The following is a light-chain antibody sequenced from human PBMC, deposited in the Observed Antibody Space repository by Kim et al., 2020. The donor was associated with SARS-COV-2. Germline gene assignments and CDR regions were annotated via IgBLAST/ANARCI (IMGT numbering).Light chain of an antibody. CDR1: QSVSSN. V-gene: IGKV3-15*01. CDR3: QQYHNWPGT. Sequence: EIVMTQSPATLSVSPGERATLSCRASQSVSSNLAWYQQKPGQAPRLLIYGASTRATAIPARFSGSGSGTEFTLTISSLQSEDFAVYYCQQYHNWPGTFGQGSKVDIK. CDR2: GAS. J-gene: IGKJ1*01.